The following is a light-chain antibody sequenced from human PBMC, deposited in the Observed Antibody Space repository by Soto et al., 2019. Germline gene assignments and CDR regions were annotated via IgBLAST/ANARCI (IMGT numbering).Light chain of an antibody. Sequence: EIVLTQSPGTLSLSPGERATLSCRASQSVSSSYLAWYQQKPGQAPRLLIYGASSRATGIPDRFSGSGSGTDFTLTISSLEPEDFAVYYCQQRFNWQVTFGQGTRLEIK. CDR1: QSVSSSY. CDR3: QQRFNWQVT. J-gene: IGKJ5*01. V-gene: IGKV3D-20*02. CDR2: GAS.